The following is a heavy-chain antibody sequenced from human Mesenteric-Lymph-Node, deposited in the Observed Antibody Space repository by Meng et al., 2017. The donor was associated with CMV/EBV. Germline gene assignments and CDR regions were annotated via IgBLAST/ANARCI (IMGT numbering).Heavy chain of an antibody. J-gene: IGHJ4*02. Sequence: GGSLRLSCAASGFTFSIYAMSWVRQAPGKGLEWVSALSGSGGSAYYGDSVKGRFTVSRDNSKNTLYLQMNSLRAEDTAVYYCARDNRKSDLVVPQDSWGQGTLVTVSS. D-gene: IGHD2-15*01. CDR1: GFTFSIYA. V-gene: IGHV3-23*01. CDR3: ARDNRKSDLVVPQDS. CDR2: LSGSGGSA.